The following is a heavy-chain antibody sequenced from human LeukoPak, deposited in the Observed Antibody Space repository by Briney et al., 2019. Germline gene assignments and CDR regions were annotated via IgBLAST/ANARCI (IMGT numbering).Heavy chain of an antibody. D-gene: IGHD3-22*01. Sequence: GGSLRLSCAASEFTFSKYAMNWVRQAPGKGLEWVSGIKSDGSTNYADSVKGRFTISRDNAKNTLSLQMNSLRAEDTGVYYCARAPSEIGGYYPEYFRHWGQGTLVTVSS. V-gene: IGHV3-74*01. CDR2: IKSDGST. J-gene: IGHJ1*01. CDR3: ARAPSEIGGYYPEYFRH. CDR1: EFTFSKYA.